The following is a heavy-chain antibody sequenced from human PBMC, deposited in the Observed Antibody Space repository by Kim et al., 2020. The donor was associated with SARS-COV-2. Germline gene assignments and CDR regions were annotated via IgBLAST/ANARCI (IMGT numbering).Heavy chain of an antibody. CDR2: INADGSST. CDR3: VRDPKYCTSGVCSSYNWFDP. CDR1: GFTFSSYW. Sequence: GSLRLSCAASGFTFSSYWMHWVRQAPGKGLVWVSRINADGSSTTYADSVKGRFTISRDNAKNTLYLQMNSLRAEDTAVYYCVRDPKYCTSGVCSSYNWFDPWGQGTLVTVSS. D-gene: IGHD2-8*01. J-gene: IGHJ5*02. V-gene: IGHV3-74*01.